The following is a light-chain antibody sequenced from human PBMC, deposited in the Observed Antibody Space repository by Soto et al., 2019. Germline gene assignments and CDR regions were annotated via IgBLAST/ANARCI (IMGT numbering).Light chain of an antibody. CDR1: ASLSGR. Sequence: DIQMTQSPSTLSSSVGDRVTITCRASASLSGRLAWYQQRPVQAPTLRIYDVSTLESGVPSMFSGTGSVTALTITISGRQPDDFADSYRQPYNYYATFGPGTKVEVK. CDR3: QPYNYYAT. CDR2: DVS. J-gene: IGKJ1*01. V-gene: IGKV1-5*01.